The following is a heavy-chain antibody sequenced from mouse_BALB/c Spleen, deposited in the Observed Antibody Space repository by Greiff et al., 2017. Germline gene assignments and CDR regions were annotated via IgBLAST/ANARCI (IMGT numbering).Heavy chain of an antibody. CDR1: GFNIKDTY. J-gene: IGHJ4*01. CDR3: ASGNYGDAMDY. V-gene: IGHV14-3*02. CDR2: IDPANGNT. D-gene: IGHD2-1*01. Sequence: VQLQQSGAELVKPGASVKLSCTASGFNIKDTYMHWVKQRPEQGLEWIGRIDPANGNTKYDPKFQGKATITADTSSNTAYLQLSSLTSEDTAVYYCASGNYGDAMDYWGQGTSVTVSS.